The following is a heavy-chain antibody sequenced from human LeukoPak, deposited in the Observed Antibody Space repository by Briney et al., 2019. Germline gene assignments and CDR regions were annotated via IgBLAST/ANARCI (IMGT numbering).Heavy chain of an antibody. CDR3: ATERGYCSSTSCQTSSFDY. J-gene: IGHJ4*02. V-gene: IGHV1-3*01. Sequence: ASVKVSCKASGYTFTRYAVHWVRQAPGQRLEWMGWINAGNGNTKYSQKFQGRVTITRDTSASTAYMELSSLRSEDTAVYYCATERGYCSSTSCQTSSFDYWGQGTLVTVSS. CDR2: INAGNGNT. D-gene: IGHD2-2*01. CDR1: GYTFTRYA.